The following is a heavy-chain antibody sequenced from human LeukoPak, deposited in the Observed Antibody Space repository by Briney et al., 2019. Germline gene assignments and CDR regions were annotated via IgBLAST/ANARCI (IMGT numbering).Heavy chain of an antibody. CDR1: GGSISSGDYY. J-gene: IGHJ3*02. Sequence: SQTLSLTCTVSGGSISSGDYYWSWIRQPPGKGLEWIGYIYYSGSTYYNPSLKSRVTISVDTSKNQFSLKLSSVTAADTAVYYCAREDWDYYDSSPYLWAFDIWGQGTMVTVSS. CDR3: AREDWDYYDSSPYLWAFDI. CDR2: IYYSGST. D-gene: IGHD3-22*01. V-gene: IGHV4-30-4*01.